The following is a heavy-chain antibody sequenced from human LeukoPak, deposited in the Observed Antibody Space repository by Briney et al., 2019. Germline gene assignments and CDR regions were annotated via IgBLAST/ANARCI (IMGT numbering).Heavy chain of an antibody. CDR1: GGSFSGYY. CDR2: INHSGST. V-gene: IGHV4-34*01. CDR3: ARLEYLSYYYGMDV. D-gene: IGHD2/OR15-2a*01. J-gene: IGHJ6*02. Sequence: PSETLSLTCAVYGGSFSGYYWSWIRQPPGKGLEWIGEINHSGSTNYNPSLKSRVTISVDTSKNQFSLKLSSVTAADTAVYYCARLEYLSYYYGMDVWGQGTTVTVSS.